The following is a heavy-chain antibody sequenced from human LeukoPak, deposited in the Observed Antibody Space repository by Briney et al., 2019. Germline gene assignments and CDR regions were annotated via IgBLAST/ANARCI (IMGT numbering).Heavy chain of an antibody. CDR3: ARDIGYGYYVEDAFYI. CDR1: GFTFSSYW. J-gene: IGHJ3*02. V-gene: IGHV3-7*01. CDR2: IKQDGSEK. D-gene: IGHD4-17*01. Sequence: GGSLRLSCAASGFTFSSYWMSWVRQAPGKGLEWVANIKQDGSEKYYVDSVKGRFTISRDNSKNTLYLQMNSLRAEDTAVYYCARDIGYGYYVEDAFYIWGQGTMVTVSS.